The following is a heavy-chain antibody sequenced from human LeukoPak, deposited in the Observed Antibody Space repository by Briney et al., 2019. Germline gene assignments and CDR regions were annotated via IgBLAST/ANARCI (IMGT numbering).Heavy chain of an antibody. CDR2: ISGIGGST. CDR1: GFTFSSYA. CDR3: AKCRAPYYYYGMDV. D-gene: IGHD5-24*01. Sequence: PGGSLRLSCAASGFTFSSYAMSWVRQAPGKGLEWVSGISGIGGSTYYADSVKGRFTISRDNSKNTLYLQMNSLRAEDTAVYYCAKCRAPYYYYGMDVWGQGTTVTVSS. J-gene: IGHJ6*02. V-gene: IGHV3-23*01.